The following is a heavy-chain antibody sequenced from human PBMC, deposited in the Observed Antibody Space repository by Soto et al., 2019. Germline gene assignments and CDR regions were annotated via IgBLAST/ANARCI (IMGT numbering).Heavy chain of an antibody. Sequence: ASVKVSCKVSGYTLTEFSLHWVRQAPGKGLEWMGGFDPEDGETIYAQKFQGRVTMTEDTSTDTAYMELSSLRSEDTAVYYCATDSSGWGKFDYWGQGTLVTVSS. CDR2: FDPEDGET. CDR1: GYTLTEFS. CDR3: ATDSSGWGKFDY. D-gene: IGHD6-19*01. J-gene: IGHJ4*02. V-gene: IGHV1-24*01.